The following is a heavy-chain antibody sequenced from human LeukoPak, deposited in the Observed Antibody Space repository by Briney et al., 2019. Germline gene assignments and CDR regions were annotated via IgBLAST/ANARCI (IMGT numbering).Heavy chain of an antibody. V-gene: IGHV4-39*07. CDR2: IYYSGNT. CDR1: GGSISSSSHY. Sequence: SETLSLTCTVSGGSISSSSHYWGWIRQPPGRGLEWIGSIYYSGNTYYNPSLKSRVTISVDTSKNQFSLKLSSVTAADTAVYYCASGYYDFWSGYKIDYWGQGTLVTVSS. D-gene: IGHD3-3*01. CDR3: ASGYYDFWSGYKIDY. J-gene: IGHJ4*02.